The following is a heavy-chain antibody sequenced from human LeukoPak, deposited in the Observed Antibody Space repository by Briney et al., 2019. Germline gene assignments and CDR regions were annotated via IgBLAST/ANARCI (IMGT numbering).Heavy chain of an antibody. Sequence: ASVKVSCGASGFTFTRYGMSCVRQAPGQGLEGMVYISAYSRDTKYTQNLQGRVTLTTDTSASTAYMELRSLRSDDTAVYYCARDFSNTSGFKVVVDYWGQGTLVTVSS. J-gene: IGHJ4*02. CDR1: GFTFTRYG. CDR2: ISAYSRDT. D-gene: IGHD3-22*01. CDR3: ARDFSNTSGFKVVVDY. V-gene: IGHV1-18*01.